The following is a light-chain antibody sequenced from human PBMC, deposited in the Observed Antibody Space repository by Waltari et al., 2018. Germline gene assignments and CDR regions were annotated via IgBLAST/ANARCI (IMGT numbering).Light chain of an antibody. Sequence: DIQFTQSPTFLTASVGERVTITCRASQGICSFLAWYQQKPGKAPKLLMYAASTLQSGVPSRFSGSGSGTDFTLTISSLQPENFATYYCQQLNSYPLTFGGGTKVEIK. V-gene: IGKV1-9*01. CDR2: AAS. J-gene: IGKJ4*01. CDR1: QGICSF. CDR3: QQLNSYPLT.